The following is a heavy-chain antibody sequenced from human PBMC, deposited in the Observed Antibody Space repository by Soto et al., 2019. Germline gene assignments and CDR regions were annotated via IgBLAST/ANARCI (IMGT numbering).Heavy chain of an antibody. CDR2: ISAYNGNT. CDR3: XXXXMVAATQIDY. J-gene: IGHJ4*02. D-gene: IGHD2-15*01. CDR1: GYTFTSYG. V-gene: IGHV1-18*01. Sequence: QVQLVQSGAEVKKPGASVKVSCKASGYTFTSYGISWVRQAPGQGLEWMGWISAYNGNTNYAQKLQGRVTMTTDTSTSTXXXELRSLRSDDTAXXXXXXXXMVAATQIDYWGQGTLVTVSS.